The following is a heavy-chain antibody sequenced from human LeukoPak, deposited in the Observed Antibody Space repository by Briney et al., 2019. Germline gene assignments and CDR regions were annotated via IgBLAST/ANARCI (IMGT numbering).Heavy chain of an antibody. CDR1: GGSISSGDYY. V-gene: IGHV4-30-4*01. Sequence: PSETLSLTCTVSGGSISSGDYYWSWIRQPPGKSLEWIGYIYYSGSTYYNPSLKSRVTISVDTSKNQFSLKLSSVTAADTAVYYCARDRAAAGIPAIDYWGQGTLVTVSS. CDR2: IYYSGST. J-gene: IGHJ4*02. CDR3: ARDRAAAGIPAIDY. D-gene: IGHD6-13*01.